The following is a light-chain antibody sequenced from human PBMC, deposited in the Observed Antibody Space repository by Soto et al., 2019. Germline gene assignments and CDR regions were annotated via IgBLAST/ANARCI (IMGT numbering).Light chain of an antibody. CDR1: QNIGKF. Sequence: DIPMTQSPSSLSASVGDRVTITCRPSQNIGKFLNWYQQKPGKAPTALIHATSTLQSGVSSRFSGSGSDTEFTLTITSLQPEDFATYFCQQSLSSPLTFGGGTKV. V-gene: IGKV1-39*01. CDR2: ATS. J-gene: IGKJ4*01. CDR3: QQSLSSPLT.